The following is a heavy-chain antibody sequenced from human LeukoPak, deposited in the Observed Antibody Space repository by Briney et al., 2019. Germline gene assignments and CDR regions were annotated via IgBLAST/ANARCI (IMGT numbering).Heavy chain of an antibody. Sequence: SQTLSLTCTVSGGSISSGSYYWSWIRQPAGKGLEWIGRIYTSGSTNYNPSLKSRVTISVDTSKNQFSLKLSSVTAADTAVYYCARHNSGDYSFWGQGTLVTVSS. CDR2: IYTSGST. D-gene: IGHD3-22*01. J-gene: IGHJ4*02. CDR3: ARHNSGDYSF. V-gene: IGHV4-61*02. CDR1: GGSISSGSYY.